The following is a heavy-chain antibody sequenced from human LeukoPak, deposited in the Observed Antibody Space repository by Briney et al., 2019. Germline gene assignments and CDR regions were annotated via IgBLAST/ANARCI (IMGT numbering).Heavy chain of an antibody. J-gene: IGHJ4*02. CDR1: AFTFSTYA. CDR3: VKSFGSFRYCFDY. V-gene: IGHV3-23*01. CDR2: ITNSGDET. D-gene: IGHD1-26*01. Sequence: PGGSLRLSCAASAFTFSTYAMSWVRQAPGKGLEWVSTITNSGDETCYVDSVKGRFTISRDNSKNTLFLQMNSLTAEDTAVYYCVKSFGSFRYCFDYWGQGSLVTVSS.